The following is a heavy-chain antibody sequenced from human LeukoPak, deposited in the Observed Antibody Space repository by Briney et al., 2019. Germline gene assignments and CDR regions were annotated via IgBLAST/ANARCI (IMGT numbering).Heavy chain of an antibody. D-gene: IGHD3-16*01. Sequence: SETLSLTCTVSGGSISSSGYYWGWIRQPPGKGLEWIGNIYFSGGTYYNPSLRSRLTISVDTSKNQFSLKLSSVTAADTAVFYCARIPAGTNMIKGAFDVWGQGTMVTVSS. CDR2: IYFSGGT. CDR1: GGSISSSGYY. CDR3: ARIPAGTNMIKGAFDV. V-gene: IGHV4-39*07. J-gene: IGHJ3*01.